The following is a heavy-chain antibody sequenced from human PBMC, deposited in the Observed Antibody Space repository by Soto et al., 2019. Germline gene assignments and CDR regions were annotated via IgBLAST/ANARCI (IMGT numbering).Heavy chain of an antibody. CDR2: SSGSGSGGST. CDR1: GSTFTNYA. V-gene: IGHV3-23*01. J-gene: IGHJ4*02. CDR3: AKDRDDYRNYVFDY. Sequence: EVQLLESGGGLVQPGGSLRLSCAASGSTFTNYAMTWVRQAPGKGLEWVSISSGSGSGGSTNYADSVKGRFTISRDNSKNTLYLQMNSRSVEDTAVYYCAKDRDDYRNYVFDYWGQGTLVTVSS. D-gene: IGHD4-4*01.